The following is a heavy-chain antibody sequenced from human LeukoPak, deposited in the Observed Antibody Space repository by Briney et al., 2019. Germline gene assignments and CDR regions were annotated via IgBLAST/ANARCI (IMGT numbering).Heavy chain of an antibody. Sequence: GASVKVSCKASGYTFTSYGISWVRQAPGQGLEWMGWISAYNGNTNYAQKLQGRVTMTTDTSTSTAYMELRSLRSEDTAVYYCARDAVRGFLEWLLSGYYSPYYYYGMDVWGQGTTVTVSS. CDR1: GYTFTSYG. CDR2: ISAYNGNT. CDR3: ARDAVRGFLEWLLSGYYSPYYYYGMDV. J-gene: IGHJ6*02. D-gene: IGHD3-3*01. V-gene: IGHV1-18*01.